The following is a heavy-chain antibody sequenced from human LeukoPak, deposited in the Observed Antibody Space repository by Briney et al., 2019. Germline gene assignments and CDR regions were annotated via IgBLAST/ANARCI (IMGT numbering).Heavy chain of an antibody. Sequence: SVKVSCKASGGTFSSYAISWVRQAPGQGLEWMGGIIPIFGTANYAQKFQGRVTMTRDTSISTAYMELSRLRSDDTAVYYCARRLEMATIPFDYWGQGTLVTVSS. V-gene: IGHV1-69*05. J-gene: IGHJ4*02. CDR3: ARRLEMATIPFDY. D-gene: IGHD5-24*01. CDR1: GGTFSSYA. CDR2: IIPIFGTA.